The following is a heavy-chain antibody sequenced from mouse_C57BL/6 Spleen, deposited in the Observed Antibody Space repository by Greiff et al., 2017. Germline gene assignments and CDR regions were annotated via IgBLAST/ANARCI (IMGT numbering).Heavy chain of an antibody. CDR2: IHPNSGST. D-gene: IGHD2-2*01. V-gene: IGHV1-64*01. Sequence: QVQLQQPGAELVKPGASVKLSCKASGYTFTSYWMHWVKQRPGQGLEWIGMIHPNSGSTNYNEKFKSKATLTVDKSSSTAYMQLSSLTSEDSAVYYCAKTYGYDAWFAYWGQGTLVTVSA. CDR1: GYTFTSYW. CDR3: AKTYGYDAWFAY. J-gene: IGHJ3*01.